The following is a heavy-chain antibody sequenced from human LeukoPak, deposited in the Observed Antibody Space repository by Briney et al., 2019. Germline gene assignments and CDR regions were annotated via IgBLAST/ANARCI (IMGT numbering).Heavy chain of an antibody. D-gene: IGHD4-17*01. CDR2: ISSSGSTI. CDR1: GFAFSSYE. Sequence: GGSLRLSCAASGFAFSSYEMNWVRQAPGKGLEWVSYISSSGSTIYYAGSVKGRFTISRDNAKNSLYLQMNSLRAEDTAVYYCARGPHYEYYYYYGMDVWGQGTTVTVSS. V-gene: IGHV3-48*03. J-gene: IGHJ6*02. CDR3: ARGPHYEYYYYYGMDV.